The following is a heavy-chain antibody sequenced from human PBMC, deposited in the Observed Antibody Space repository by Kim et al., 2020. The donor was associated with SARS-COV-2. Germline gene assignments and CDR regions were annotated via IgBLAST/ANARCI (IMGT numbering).Heavy chain of an antibody. CDR2: GST. Sequence: GSTNSNPSLKKRVTMSVDTSNNHFSLNLYSVTAADTAVYFCARDSGYIDFWGQGTLVTVSS. D-gene: IGHD6-19*01. CDR3: ARDSGYIDF. J-gene: IGHJ4*02. V-gene: IGHV4-4*06.